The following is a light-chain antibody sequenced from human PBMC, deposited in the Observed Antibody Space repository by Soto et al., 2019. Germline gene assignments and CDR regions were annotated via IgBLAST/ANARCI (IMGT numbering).Light chain of an antibody. J-gene: IGKJ1*01. CDR3: QQYNSYWT. Sequence: DIQMTKSRSTLSASVGDRFPSPSRAIQSIRAGLAWYQQKPGKAPKLLIYKVSSLESGVPSRFSGSGSGTEFTLTISSLQPDDFATYYCQQYNSYWTFGQGTKVEIK. V-gene: IGKV1-5*03. CDR1: QSIRAG. CDR2: KVS.